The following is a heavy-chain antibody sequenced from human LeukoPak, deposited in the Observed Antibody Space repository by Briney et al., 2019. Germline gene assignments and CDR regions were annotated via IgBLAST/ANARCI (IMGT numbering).Heavy chain of an antibody. Sequence: GGSLRLSCAASGFPVSSNYMSWVRQAPGKGLEWVSVIYSGGSTYYADSVKGRFTISRDNSKNTLYLQMNSLRAEDTAVYYCASATQYYYDSSGYYAWGQGTLVTVSP. V-gene: IGHV3-66*01. J-gene: IGHJ5*02. CDR3: ASATQYYYDSSGYYA. CDR1: GFPVSSNY. CDR2: IYSGGST. D-gene: IGHD3-22*01.